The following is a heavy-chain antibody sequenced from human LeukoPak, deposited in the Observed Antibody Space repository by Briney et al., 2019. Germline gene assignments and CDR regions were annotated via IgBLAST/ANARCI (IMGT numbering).Heavy chain of an antibody. CDR2: IYYSGST. D-gene: IGHD3-16*02. V-gene: IGHV4-59*08. J-gene: IGHJ4*02. CDR3: ASLGPNYDDVWGSYRADDYYFDY. Sequence: SETLSLTCTVSGGSISSYYWSWIRQPPGKGLEWIGYIYYSGSTNYNPSLKSRVTISVDTSKNQFSLKLSSVTAADTAVYYCASLGPNYDDVWGSYRADDYYFDYWGQGTLVTVSS. CDR1: GGSISSYY.